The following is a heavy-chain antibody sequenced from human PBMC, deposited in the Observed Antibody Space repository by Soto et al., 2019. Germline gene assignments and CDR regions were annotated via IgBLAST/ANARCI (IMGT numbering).Heavy chain of an antibody. D-gene: IGHD3-3*01. J-gene: IGHJ6*02. Sequence: PGGSLRFSCTASGFTFGDYAMSWVRQAPGKGLEWVGFIRSKAYGGTTEYAASVKGRFTISRDDSKSIAYLQMNSLKTEDTAVYYCTRDSDFWSGYYNFYYYYGLDVWGPGTRVTFSS. CDR3: TRDSDFWSGYYNFYYYYGLDV. CDR2: IRSKAYGGTT. CDR1: GFTFGDYA. V-gene: IGHV3-49*04.